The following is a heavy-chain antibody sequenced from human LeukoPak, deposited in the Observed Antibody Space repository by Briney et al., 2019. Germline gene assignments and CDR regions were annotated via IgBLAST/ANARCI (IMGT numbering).Heavy chain of an antibody. CDR2: IYYSGST. D-gene: IGHD5-12*01. J-gene: IGHJ4*02. CDR3: VRDRGYAYGPFDY. V-gene: IGHV4-39*07. Sequence: SETLSLTCTVSGGSISNYWSWIRQPPGKGLEWIGSIYYSGSTYYNSSLKSRVTISVATSKNQFSLKLSSVTAADTAVYYCVRDRGYAYGPFDYWGQGTLVTVSS. CDR1: GGSISNY.